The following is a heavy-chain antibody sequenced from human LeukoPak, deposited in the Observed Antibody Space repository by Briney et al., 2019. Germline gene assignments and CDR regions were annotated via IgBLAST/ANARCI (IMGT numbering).Heavy chain of an antibody. D-gene: IGHD3-22*01. CDR1: GFTFSSYG. CDR3: TTTSSDYYDSSGLDY. CDR2: IKSKTDGGTT. J-gene: IGHJ4*02. V-gene: IGHV3-15*01. Sequence: GGTLRLSCAASGFTFSSYGMSWVRQAPGKGLEWVGRIKSKTDGGTTDYAAPVKGRFTISRDDSKNTLYLQMNSLKTEDTAVYYCTTTSSDYYDSSGLDYWGQGTLVTVSS.